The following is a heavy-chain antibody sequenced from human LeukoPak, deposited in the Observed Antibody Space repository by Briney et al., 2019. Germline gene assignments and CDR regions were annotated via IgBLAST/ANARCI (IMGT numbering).Heavy chain of an antibody. CDR2: IYHSGST. Sequence: SETLSLTCAVSGGSISSSNWWSWVRQPPGKGLEWIGEIYHSGSTNYNPSLKSRVTISVDKSKNQFSLKLSSVTAADTAVYYCARVGGAYSGYDFVYFDYWGQGTLVTVSS. CDR3: ARVGGAYSGYDFVYFDY. V-gene: IGHV4-4*02. CDR1: GGSISSSNW. J-gene: IGHJ4*02. D-gene: IGHD5-12*01.